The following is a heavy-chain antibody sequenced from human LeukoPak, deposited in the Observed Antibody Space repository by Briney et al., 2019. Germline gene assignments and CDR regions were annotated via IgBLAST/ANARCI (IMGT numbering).Heavy chain of an antibody. CDR2: IYYIGST. CDR3: ARETYCAADCYSGFDF. J-gene: IGHJ4*02. CDR1: GGSISSYY. Sequence: PSETLSLTCTVSGGSISSYYWSWIRQPPGKGLEWIGYIYYIGSTNYNPSLKSRVTISVDTSKNQFSLKLSSVAAADTAVYYCARETYCAADCYSGFDFWGQGTLVTVSS. D-gene: IGHD2-21*02. V-gene: IGHV4-59*01.